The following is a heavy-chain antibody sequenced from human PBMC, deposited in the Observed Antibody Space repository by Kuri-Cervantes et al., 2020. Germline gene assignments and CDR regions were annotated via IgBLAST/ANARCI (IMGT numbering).Heavy chain of an antibody. Sequence: ASVKVSCKASGYTFISYGISWARQAPGQGLEWMGWVSPYNGDTYYAQKVQGRVTMTTDTSTSTAYMELRSLEFDDTAVYFCARDPPMVRGTDGWSELWGQGTLVTVSS. CDR2: VSPYNGDT. V-gene: IGHV1-18*01. CDR3: ARDPPMVRGTDGWSEL. D-gene: IGHD3-10*01. J-gene: IGHJ5*02. CDR1: GYTFISYG.